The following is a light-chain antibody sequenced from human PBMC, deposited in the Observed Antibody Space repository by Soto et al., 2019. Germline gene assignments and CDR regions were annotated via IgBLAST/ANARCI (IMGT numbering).Light chain of an antibody. CDR3: QQYGSSPRT. Sequence: EILMTQSPATLSVSPGERATLSCRASQSVSSNLAWYQQKPGQAPRLLMYGASTRATGIPGRFSGSGSGTDFTLTISSLQSEDFAVYCCQQYGSSPRTFGQGTKVDIK. CDR2: GAS. V-gene: IGKV3-15*01. CDR1: QSVSSN. J-gene: IGKJ1*01.